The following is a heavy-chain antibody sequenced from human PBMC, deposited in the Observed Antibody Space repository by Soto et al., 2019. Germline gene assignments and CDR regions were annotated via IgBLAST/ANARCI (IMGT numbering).Heavy chain of an antibody. CDR3: ARSQGGSSSLDIYYYYYYGMDV. CDR2: IITIFGTA. Sequence: QVQLVQSGAEVKKPGSSVKVSCKAPGGTFSSYAISWVRQAPGQGLEWMGGIITIFGTAKYAQKFQGRVTITADESTSTGYKELSSLRSEDTAVYYCARSQGGSSSLDIYYYYYYGMDVWGQGTTVTVSS. J-gene: IGHJ6*02. D-gene: IGHD2-15*01. V-gene: IGHV1-69*01. CDR1: GGTFSSYA.